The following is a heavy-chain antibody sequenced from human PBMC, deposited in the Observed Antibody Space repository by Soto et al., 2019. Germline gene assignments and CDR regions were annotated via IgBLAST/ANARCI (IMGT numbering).Heavy chain of an antibody. D-gene: IGHD3-10*01. Sequence: QVQLQESGPGLVKPSGTLSLTCAVSGASISSSNWWSWLRQAPGKGLEWIGEIYHSGSTNSNPSLKRRVTVSVDKSKNQFSRRLGPGTAADTAVYYGGRASAGGGVRGVMSYWGQGALVTVSS. J-gene: IGHJ4*02. CDR2: IYHSGST. CDR1: GASISSSNW. CDR3: GRASAGGGVRGVMSY. V-gene: IGHV4-4*02.